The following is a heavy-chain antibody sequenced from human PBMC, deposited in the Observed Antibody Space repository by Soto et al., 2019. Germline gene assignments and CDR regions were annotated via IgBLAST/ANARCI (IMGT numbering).Heavy chain of an antibody. CDR2: INPNSGGT. CDR1: GYTFTGYY. Sequence: ASVKVSCKASGYTFTGYYMHWVRQAPGQGLEWMGWINPNSGGTNYAQKFQGWVTMTRDTSISTAYMELSRLRSDDTAVYYWARGAVPTGYSSSWYNYWGQGTLVTVS. D-gene: IGHD6-13*01. J-gene: IGHJ4*02. V-gene: IGHV1-2*04. CDR3: ARGAVPTGYSSSWYNY.